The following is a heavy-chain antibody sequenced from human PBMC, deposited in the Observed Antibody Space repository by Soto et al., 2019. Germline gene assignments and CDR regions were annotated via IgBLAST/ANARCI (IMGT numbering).Heavy chain of an antibody. CDR1: GFTLNNYW. J-gene: IGHJ6*02. V-gene: IGHV3-74*01. D-gene: IGHD6-13*01. CDR3: ARGDIAAETFFYYYGMDL. CDR2: INGDATST. Sequence: QLVESGGGLVQPGGSLRLSCAASGFTLNNYWMHWVRQAPGMGLVWVSRINGDATSTSYADSVKGRFTISRDNARNTLYLQMKSLRAEDTALYYCARGDIAAETFFYYYGMDLWGQGTTVTVS.